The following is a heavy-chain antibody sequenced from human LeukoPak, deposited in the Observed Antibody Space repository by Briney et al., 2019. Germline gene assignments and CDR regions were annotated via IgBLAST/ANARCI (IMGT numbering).Heavy chain of an antibody. V-gene: IGHV4-38-2*02. CDR1: GGSLSGYY. Sequence: SETLSLTCAVYGGSLSGYYWGWIRQPPGKGLEWIGSFYHSGSTYYNPSLKSRVTISVDTSKNQFSLKLSSVTAADTAVYYCARDSPDSSGYYAYWGQGTLVTVSS. J-gene: IGHJ4*02. CDR3: ARDSPDSSGYYAY. CDR2: FYHSGST. D-gene: IGHD3-22*01.